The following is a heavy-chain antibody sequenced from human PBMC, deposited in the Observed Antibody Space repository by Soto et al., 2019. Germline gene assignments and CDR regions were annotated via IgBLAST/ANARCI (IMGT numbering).Heavy chain of an antibody. CDR2: IVVGSGNT. CDR1: GFTFTSSA. J-gene: IGHJ3*02. Sequence: SVKVSCKASGFTFTSSAVQWVRQARGQRLEWIGWIVVGSGNTNYAQKFQERVTITRDMSTSTAYMELSSLRSEDTAVYYCAAGDYYDSSGYYYKAFDIWAQGTMVTVSS. V-gene: IGHV1-58*01. CDR3: AAGDYYDSSGYYYKAFDI. D-gene: IGHD3-22*01.